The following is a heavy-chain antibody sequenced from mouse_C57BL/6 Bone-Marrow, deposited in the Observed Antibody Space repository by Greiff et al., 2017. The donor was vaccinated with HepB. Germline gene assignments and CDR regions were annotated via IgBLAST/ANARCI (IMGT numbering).Heavy chain of an antibody. J-gene: IGHJ4*01. Sequence: EVQGVESGEGLVKPGGSLKLSCAASGFTFSSYAMSWVRQTPEKRLEWVAYISSGGDYIYYADTVKGRFTISRDNARNTLYLQMSSLKSEDTAMYYCTRGAMIPYYYAMDYWGQGTSVTVSS. V-gene: IGHV5-9-1*02. CDR2: ISSGGDYI. CDR1: GFTFSSYA. CDR3: TRGAMIPYYYAMDY. D-gene: IGHD2-4*01.